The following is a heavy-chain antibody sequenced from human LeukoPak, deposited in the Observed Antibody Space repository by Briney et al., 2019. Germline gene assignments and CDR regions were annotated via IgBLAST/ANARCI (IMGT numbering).Heavy chain of an antibody. Sequence: PSETLSLTCTVSGGSISSYYWSWIRQPPGKGLEWIGYIYYIGSTNYNPSLKSRVTISVDTSKNEFSLKLRSVTAADTAVYYCARDSSSWKVDAFDIWGQGTMVTVSS. CDR3: ARDSSSWKVDAFDI. J-gene: IGHJ3*02. CDR2: IYYIGST. V-gene: IGHV4-59*01. CDR1: GGSISSYY. D-gene: IGHD6-13*01.